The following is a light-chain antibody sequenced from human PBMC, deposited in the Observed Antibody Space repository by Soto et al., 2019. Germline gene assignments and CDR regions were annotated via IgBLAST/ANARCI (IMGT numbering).Light chain of an antibody. J-gene: IGLJ2*01. Sequence: QSALTQPASVSGSPGQSITISCTGTSSDVGDYNHVSWYQQHPGKAPRLMIYDVNNRPSGVSNRFSGSKSGNTAPLTISGLQAEDEADYYCSSDKSRGLFGGGTKLTVL. CDR3: SSDKSRGL. CDR2: DVN. CDR1: SSDVGDYNH. V-gene: IGLV2-14*01.